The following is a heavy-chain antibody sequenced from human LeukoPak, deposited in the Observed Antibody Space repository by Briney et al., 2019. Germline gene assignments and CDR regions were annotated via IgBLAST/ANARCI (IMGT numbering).Heavy chain of an antibody. CDR2: IFYSGST. V-gene: IGHV4-34*12. CDR3: ARDSEWELPYYFDY. J-gene: IGHJ4*02. D-gene: IGHD1-26*01. Sequence: PSETLSLTCAVYGGSFSGYYWGWVRQPPGKGLEWIGNIFYSGSTYYSPSLKSRVTISLDTSRNQFSLKLSSVTAADTAVYYCARDSEWELPYYFDYWGQGTLVTVSS. CDR1: GGSFSGYY.